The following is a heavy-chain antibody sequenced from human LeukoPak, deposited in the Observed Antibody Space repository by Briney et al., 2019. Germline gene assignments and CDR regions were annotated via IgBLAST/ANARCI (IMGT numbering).Heavy chain of an antibody. J-gene: IGHJ4*02. CDR3: ARGRAYSGSYFRAFDY. CDR2: IYHSGST. CDR1: GGSISSGGYS. D-gene: IGHD1-26*01. Sequence: KASQTLSLTCAVSGGSISSGGYSWSWIRQPPGKGLEWIGYIYHSGSTYYNPSLKSRVTISVDRSKNQFSLKLSSVTAADTAVYYCARGRAYSGSYFRAFDYWGQGTLVTVSS. V-gene: IGHV4-30-2*01.